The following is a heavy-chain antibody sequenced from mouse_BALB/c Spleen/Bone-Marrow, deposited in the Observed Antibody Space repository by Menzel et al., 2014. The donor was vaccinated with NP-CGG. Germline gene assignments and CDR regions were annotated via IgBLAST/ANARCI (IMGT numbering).Heavy chain of an antibody. V-gene: IGHV1S56*01. J-gene: IGHJ3*01. CDR3: ARGDYYYGSSRAWFAY. CDR1: GYTFTSYY. Sequence: VQLQQSGPELVKPGASVKMSCKASGYTFTSYYIHWVKQRPGQGLEWIGWIYPGDGSTKYNEKFKGKTTLTADKSSSTAYMMRSSLTSEDSAIYVCARGDYYYGSSRAWFAYWGQGTLVTVSA. CDR2: IYPGDGST. D-gene: IGHD1-1*01.